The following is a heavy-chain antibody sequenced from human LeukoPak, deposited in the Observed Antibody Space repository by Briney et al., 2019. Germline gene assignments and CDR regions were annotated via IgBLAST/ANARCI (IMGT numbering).Heavy chain of an antibody. J-gene: IGHJ6*03. V-gene: IGHV4-34*01. Sequence: SETLSLTCAVYGGSFSGYYWSWIRQPPGKGLEWIGEINHSGSTNYNPSLKSRVTISVDTSKNQFSLKLSSVTAADTAVYYCASRPRYYGSGSYRYYYYYMDVWGKGTTVTISS. CDR1: GGSFSGYY. CDR2: INHSGST. CDR3: ASRPRYYGSGSYRYYYYYMDV. D-gene: IGHD3-10*01.